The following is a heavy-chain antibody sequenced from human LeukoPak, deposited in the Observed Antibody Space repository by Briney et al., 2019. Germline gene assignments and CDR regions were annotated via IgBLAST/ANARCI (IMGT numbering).Heavy chain of an antibody. CDR2: IYYSGST. Sequence: SETLSLTCTVSGGSISSYYRSWIRQPPGKGLEWIGYIYYSGSTNYNPSLKSRVTISVDTSKNQFSLKLSSVTAADTAVYYCARKVVDCSGGSCYSGGFYYYYMDVWGKGTTVTVSS. CDR3: ARKVVDCSGGSCYSGGFYYYYMDV. D-gene: IGHD2-15*01. CDR1: GGSISSYY. V-gene: IGHV4-59*01. J-gene: IGHJ6*03.